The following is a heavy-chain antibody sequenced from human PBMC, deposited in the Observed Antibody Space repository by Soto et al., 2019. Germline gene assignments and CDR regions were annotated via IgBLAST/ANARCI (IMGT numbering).Heavy chain of an antibody. CDR2: IWYDGSNK. CDR1: GFTFSSYG. Sequence: QVQLVESGGGVVQPGGSLRLSCAASGFTFSSYGMHWDRQAPGKGLEWVAVIWYDGSNKYYADSAKGRFTISRDNSKDTLYLQMNSLRAEDTAVYYCARGGGAVAGKDWFDSWGQGTLVTVCS. CDR3: ARGGGAVAGKDWFDS. D-gene: IGHD6-19*01. V-gene: IGHV3-33*01. J-gene: IGHJ5*01.